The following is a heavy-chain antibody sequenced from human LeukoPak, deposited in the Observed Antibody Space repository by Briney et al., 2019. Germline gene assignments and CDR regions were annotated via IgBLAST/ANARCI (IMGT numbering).Heavy chain of an antibody. CDR1: GFTFSSYS. D-gene: IGHD3-22*01. CDR3: ARADSSGYYYFDY. V-gene: IGHV3-21*01. J-gene: IGHJ4*02. Sequence: PGGSLRLSRAASGFTFSSYSMNWVRQAPGKGLEWVSSISSSSIFLYYADSVKGRFTISRDNAKNSLYLQMNSLRAEDTAVYYCARADSSGYYYFDYWGQGTLVTVSS. CDR2: ISSSSIFL.